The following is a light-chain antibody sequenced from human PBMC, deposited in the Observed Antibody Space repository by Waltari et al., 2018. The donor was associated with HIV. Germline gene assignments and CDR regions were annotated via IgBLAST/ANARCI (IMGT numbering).Light chain of an antibody. CDR3: LLSYSGARPAI. CDR1: SDPVTIGHH. V-gene: IGLV7-46*01. CDR2: DAN. Sequence: QAVVPQEPALTVSQAGTVTLTFSSSSDPVTIGHHHHLFQHNLGQSPEALIYDANNRQSWTPARFSGSLLWGKSALTLSDAQPEDEAFYFCLLSYSGARPAIFCGGTKLSVL. J-gene: IGLJ2*01.